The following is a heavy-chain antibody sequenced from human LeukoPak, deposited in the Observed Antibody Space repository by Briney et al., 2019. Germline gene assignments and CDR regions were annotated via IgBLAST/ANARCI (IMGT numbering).Heavy chain of an antibody. CDR2: IRSKANSYAT. J-gene: IGHJ4*02. D-gene: IGHD6-13*01. CDR1: GFTFSGSA. Sequence: PGGSLKLSCAASGFTFSGSAMHWVRQASGKGLEWVGRIRSKANSYATAYAASVKGRFTISRDDSKNTAYLQMNSLKTEDTAVYYCTRLPIAAAGTRDYWGQGTLDTVSS. V-gene: IGHV3-73*01. CDR3: TRLPIAAAGTRDY.